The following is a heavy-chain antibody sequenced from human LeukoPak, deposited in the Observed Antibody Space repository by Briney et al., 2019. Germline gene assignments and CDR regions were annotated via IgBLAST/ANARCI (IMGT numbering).Heavy chain of an antibody. J-gene: IGHJ5*02. CDR2: ISYDGSNK. Sequence: QPGRSLRLSCAASGFTFSSYGMHWVRQAPGKGLEWVAVISYDGSNKYYADSVKGRFTISRDNSKNTLYLQMNSLRAEDTAVYYCAKAAPYSSSWPPAFDPWGQGTLVTVSS. V-gene: IGHV3-30*18. CDR1: GFTFSSYG. CDR3: AKAAPYSSSWPPAFDP. D-gene: IGHD6-13*01.